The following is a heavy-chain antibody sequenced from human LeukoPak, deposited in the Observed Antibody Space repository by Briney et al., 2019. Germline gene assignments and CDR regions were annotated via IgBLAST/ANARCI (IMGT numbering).Heavy chain of an antibody. Sequence: KTGGSLRLSCAASGFTFSSYGMHWVRHPPGQGLEWIGEISLTGLTHYNPSLESRVTVSLDKSKNQLSLNLTSVTAADTAVYYCSRENGAFSPFSYWGQGTLVTVLS. J-gene: IGHJ4*02. V-gene: IGHV4-4*02. CDR1: GFTFSSYG. D-gene: IGHD2-8*01. CDR3: SRENGAFSPFSY. CDR2: ISLTGLT.